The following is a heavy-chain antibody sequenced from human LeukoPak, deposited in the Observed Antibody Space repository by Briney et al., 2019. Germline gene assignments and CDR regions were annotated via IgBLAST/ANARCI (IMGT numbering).Heavy chain of an antibody. D-gene: IGHD2-15*01. CDR2: IYPGDSDT. CDR3: ARADSFRRVWFDH. V-gene: IGHV5-51*01. J-gene: IGHJ5*02. Sequence: GLPLKISSKGSGYGFTSYWIGWVRPMPGKGLEWMGIIYPGDSDTRYSPSFQGQVTISADKSISTAYLQWSSLKASDTAMYYCARADSFRRVWFDHWGQGTLVTVSS. CDR1: GYGFTSYW.